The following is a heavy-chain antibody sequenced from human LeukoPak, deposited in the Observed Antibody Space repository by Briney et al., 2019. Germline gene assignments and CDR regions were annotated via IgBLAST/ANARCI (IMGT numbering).Heavy chain of an antibody. D-gene: IGHD6-19*01. CDR2: IYNSGTT. J-gene: IGHJ4*02. CDR3: TKATQWLAFDY. Sequence: PSESLYLTCTVSGGSISSHFWSWIRQPPGKGLEWIGNIYNSGTTNYNPSLESRDTISVDTSKNQLSLQLTSVTAADTAVYYCTKATQWLAFDYWGRGTLVTVSS. CDR1: GGSISSHF. V-gene: IGHV4-59*11.